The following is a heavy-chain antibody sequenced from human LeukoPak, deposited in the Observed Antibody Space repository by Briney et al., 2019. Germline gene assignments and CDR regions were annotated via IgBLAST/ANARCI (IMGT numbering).Heavy chain of an antibody. CDR2: ISWDGGST. V-gene: IGHV3-43D*03. Sequence: GGSLRLSCAASGFTFDDYAMHWIRQAPGQGLEWVSLISWDGGSTYYADSVKGRFTISRDNSKNSLYLQMNSLRAEDTAMYYCARHGYYYGSGSYRIDAFDIWGHGTMVTVSS. D-gene: IGHD3-10*01. CDR3: ARHGYYYGSGSYRIDAFDI. J-gene: IGHJ3*02. CDR1: GFTFDDYA.